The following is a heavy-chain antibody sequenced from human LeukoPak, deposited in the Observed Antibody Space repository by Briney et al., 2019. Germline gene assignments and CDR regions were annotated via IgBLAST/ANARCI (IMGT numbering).Heavy chain of an antibody. CDR3: ARGPYNSALDY. J-gene: IGHJ4*02. D-gene: IGHD1-20*01. Sequence: PGGSLRLSCAASGFTFSSYAMSWVRQAPGKGLEWVSTIGGSGGSTYYADSVTGRFTISRDNSKNTLYLQMNSLRADDTAIYYCARGPYNSALDYWGQGTLVTVSS. V-gene: IGHV3-23*01. CDR2: IGGSGGST. CDR1: GFTFSSYA.